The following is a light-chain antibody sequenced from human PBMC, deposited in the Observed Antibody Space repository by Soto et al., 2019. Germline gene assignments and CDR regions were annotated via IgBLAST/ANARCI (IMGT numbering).Light chain of an antibody. J-gene: IGKJ1*01. CDR2: GAS. CDR3: QQYGSSPPT. CDR1: QSVSSSY. V-gene: IGKV3-20*01. Sequence: VFTQSPSTLSLSPGERATLSCRASQSVSSSYLAWYQQKPGQAPRLLIYGASSRATGIPDRFSGSGSGTDFTLTISRLEPEDFAVYYCQQYGSSPPTFGQGTKV.